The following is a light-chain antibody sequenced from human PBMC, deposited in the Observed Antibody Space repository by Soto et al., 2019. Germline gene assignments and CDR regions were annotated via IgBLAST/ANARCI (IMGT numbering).Light chain of an antibody. Sequence: IVVTQSPLSLPVTPGEPASISCRSNQSLLHANGYSYLDWYLQKPGQSPQLLIYLGSNRASGVPDRFSGSGSGTEFTLTVSRVEAEDVGVYYCMQALQTPPTFGQGTKVDIK. CDR3: MQALQTPPT. CDR1: QSLLHANGYSY. CDR2: LGS. J-gene: IGKJ1*01. V-gene: IGKV2-28*01.